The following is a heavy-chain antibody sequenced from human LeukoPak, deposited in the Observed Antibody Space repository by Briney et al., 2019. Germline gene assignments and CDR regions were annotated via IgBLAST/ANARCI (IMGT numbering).Heavy chain of an antibody. CDR3: ARDPGYSYGEADY. Sequence: GGSLRLSCAASGFTFSSYSMNWVRQAPGKGLEWVSSISSSSSYIYYTDSVKGRFTISRDNAKNSLYLQMNSLRAEDTAVYYCARDPGYSYGEADYWGQGTLVTVSS. CDR1: GFTFSSYS. D-gene: IGHD5-18*01. V-gene: IGHV3-21*01. CDR2: ISSSSSYI. J-gene: IGHJ4*02.